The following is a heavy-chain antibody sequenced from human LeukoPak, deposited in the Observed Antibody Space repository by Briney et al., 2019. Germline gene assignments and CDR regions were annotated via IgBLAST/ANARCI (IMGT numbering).Heavy chain of an antibody. CDR2: IYHSGST. CDR1: GGSISSSNW. D-gene: IGHD1-14*01. J-gene: IGHJ6*04. CDR3: ARDNPHQYYYYGMDV. V-gene: IGHV4-4*02. Sequence: SGTLSLTCAVSGGSISSSNWWSWVRPPPGKGVEWIGGIYHSGSTNYNPTLKSRVTIPVDKQYNHSSLKLRSVTAADTAVYYCARDNPHQYYYYGMDVWGKGTTVTVSS.